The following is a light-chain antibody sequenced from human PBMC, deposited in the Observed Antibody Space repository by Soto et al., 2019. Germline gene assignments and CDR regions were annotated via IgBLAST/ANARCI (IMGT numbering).Light chain of an antibody. V-gene: IGLV2-11*01. CDR2: DVN. J-gene: IGLJ1*01. CDR3: CSYAGSYTFV. Sequence: QSVLTQPRSVSGSPGQSVTISCTGSSSDIGTYNYVSWYQHHPGKAPKLIIYDVNKRPSGVPDRFSGSKSGSTASLTISGLQVEDEADYYCCSYAGSYTFVFGTGTKLTVL. CDR1: SSDIGTYNY.